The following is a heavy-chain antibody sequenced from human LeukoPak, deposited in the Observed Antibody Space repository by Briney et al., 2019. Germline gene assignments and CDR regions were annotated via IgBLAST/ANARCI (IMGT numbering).Heavy chain of an antibody. Sequence: PSETLSLTCAVSGGSISSGGYSWSWIRQPPGKGLEWIGYIYHSGSTYYNPSLKSRVTISVDRSKNQFSLKLSSVTAADTAVYYCARVEYALYSSGWSGDYWGQGTLVTVSS. CDR2: IYHSGST. CDR3: ARVEYALYSSGWSGDY. J-gene: IGHJ4*02. CDR1: GGSISSGGYS. D-gene: IGHD6-19*01. V-gene: IGHV4-30-2*01.